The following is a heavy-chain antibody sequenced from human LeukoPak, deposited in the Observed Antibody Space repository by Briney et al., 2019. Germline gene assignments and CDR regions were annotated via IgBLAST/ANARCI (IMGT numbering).Heavy chain of an antibody. CDR2: IIPIFGTA. CDR3: ARESTRADYYDSSGRLDY. V-gene: IGHV1-69*13. J-gene: IGHJ4*02. D-gene: IGHD3-22*01. CDR1: GGTFSSYA. Sequence: SVKVSCKASGGTFSSYAISWGRQPPGQGLELMGGIIPIFGTANYAQKFQGRVTITADESTGTAYMELSSLRSEDTAVYYCARESTRADYYDSSGRLDYWGQGTLVTVSS.